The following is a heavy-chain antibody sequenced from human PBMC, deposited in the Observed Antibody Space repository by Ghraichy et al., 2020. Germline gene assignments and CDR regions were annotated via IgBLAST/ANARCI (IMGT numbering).Heavy chain of an antibody. V-gene: IGHV3-48*03. Sequence: GESLNISCAVSGFTLSKYEVTWVRQAPGKGLEWISYISSGGKIKYYADSVKGRFTSSRDEAKNLFFLQMNNLRAEDTATYYWARVDVPEAMSAFDYWGQGALVAVSS. CDR1: GFTLSKYE. CDR3: ARVDVPEAMSAFDY. CDR2: ISSGGKIK. D-gene: IGHD2-2*01. J-gene: IGHJ4*02.